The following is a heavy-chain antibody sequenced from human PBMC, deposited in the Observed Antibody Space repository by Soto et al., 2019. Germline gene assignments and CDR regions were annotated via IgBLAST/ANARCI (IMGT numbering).Heavy chain of an antibody. Sequence: SETLSLTCTVSGCSISSSSYYWDWIRQPPGKGLEWIGSIYYSGSTYYNPSLKSRVTISVDTSKNQFSLKLSSVTAADTAVYYCARQEGYCSGGSCPAALFDYWGQGTLVTVSS. CDR3: ARQEGYCSGGSCPAALFDY. D-gene: IGHD2-15*01. CDR2: IYYSGST. V-gene: IGHV4-39*01. CDR1: GCSISSSSYY. J-gene: IGHJ4*02.